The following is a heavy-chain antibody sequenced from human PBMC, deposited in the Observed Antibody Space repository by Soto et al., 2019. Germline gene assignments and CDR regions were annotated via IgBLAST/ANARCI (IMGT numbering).Heavy chain of an antibody. Sequence: PSETLSLTCTVSGGSISSSSYYWGWIRQPPGKGLEWIGSIYYSGSTYYNPSLKSRFTISRDNAKNSLYLQMNSLRAEDTAVYYCARVFVEWFDSWGQGSLVTVSS. D-gene: IGHD3-9*01. J-gene: IGHJ5*01. CDR3: ARVFVEWFDS. CDR2: IYYSGST. V-gene: IGHV4-39*02. CDR1: GGSISSSSYY.